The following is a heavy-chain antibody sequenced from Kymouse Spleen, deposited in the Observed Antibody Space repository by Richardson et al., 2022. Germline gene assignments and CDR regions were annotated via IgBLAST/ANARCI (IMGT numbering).Heavy chain of an antibody. CDR2: IYYSGST. Sequence: QLQLQESGPGLVKPSETLSLTCTVSGGSISSSSYYWGWIRQPPGKGLEWIGSIYYSGSTYYNPSLKSRVTISVDTSKNQFSLKLSSVTAADTAVYYCARSPPPLFFDYWGQGTLVTVSS. D-gene: IGHD3-3*01. CDR1: GGSISSSSYY. J-gene: IGHJ4*02. V-gene: IGHV4-39*01. CDR3: ARSPPPLFFDY.